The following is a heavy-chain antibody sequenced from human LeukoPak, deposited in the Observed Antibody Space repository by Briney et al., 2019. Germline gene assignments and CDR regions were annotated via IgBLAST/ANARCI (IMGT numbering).Heavy chain of an antibody. Sequence: ASVKVSCKASGYTFTSYAMNWVRQAPGQGLEWMGWISAYNGNTNYAQKLQGRVTMTTDTSTSTAYMELRSLRSDDTAVYYCARVELWFGDYYYYMDVWGKGTTVTISS. CDR3: ARVELWFGDYYYYMDV. CDR2: ISAYNGNT. J-gene: IGHJ6*03. CDR1: GYTFTSYA. V-gene: IGHV1-18*01. D-gene: IGHD3-10*01.